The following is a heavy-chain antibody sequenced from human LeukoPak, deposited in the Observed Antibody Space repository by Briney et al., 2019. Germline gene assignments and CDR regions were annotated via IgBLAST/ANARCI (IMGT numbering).Heavy chain of an antibody. CDR3: ARKTVADTFDY. CDR1: GYTLTGYY. V-gene: IGHV1-2*02. CDR2: INPNSGGT. D-gene: IGHD6-19*01. Sequence: ASVKVSCKASGYTLTGYYMHWVRQAPGQGLGWMGWINPNSGGTNYAQKFQGRVTMTRDTSISTAYMELSSLISDDTAVYYCARKTVADTFDYWGQGTLVTVSS. J-gene: IGHJ4*02.